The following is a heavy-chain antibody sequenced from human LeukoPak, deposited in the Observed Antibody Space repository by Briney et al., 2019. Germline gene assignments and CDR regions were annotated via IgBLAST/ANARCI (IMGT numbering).Heavy chain of an antibody. V-gene: IGHV3-23*01. CDR1: GFTFNKYG. CDR3: AKSHHVTAIDY. CDR2: ISGSGGST. J-gene: IGHJ4*02. D-gene: IGHD2-21*02. Sequence: GGSLRLSCAASGFTFNKYGMSWVRQAPGKGLEWVSAISGSGGSTYYADSVKGRFTISRDNSKNTLYLQMNSLRAEDTAVYYCAKSHHVTAIDYWGQGTLVTVSS.